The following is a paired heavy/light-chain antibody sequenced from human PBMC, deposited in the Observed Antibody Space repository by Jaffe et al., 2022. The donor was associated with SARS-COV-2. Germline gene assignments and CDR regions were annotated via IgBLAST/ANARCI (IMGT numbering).Light chain of an antibody. CDR1: SSDVGGYNY. CDR2: EVS. CDR3: SSYTSSSTLEV. J-gene: IGLJ3*02. Sequence: QSALTQPASVSGSPGQSITISCTGTSSDVGGYNYVSWYQQHPGKAPKLMIYEVSNRPSGVPDRFSGSKSGNTASLTISGLQAEDEADYYCSSYTSSSTLEVFGGGTKLTVL. V-gene: IGLV2-14*01.
Heavy chain of an antibody. CDR3: ARGTPERYFDWLSNPLPRHPGRCYDY. D-gene: IGHD3-9*01. CDR1: GGSISSGDYY. J-gene: IGHJ4*02. Sequence: QVQLQESGPGLVKPSQTLSLTCTVSGGSISSGDYYWSWIRQPPGKGLEWIGYIYYSGSTYYNPSLKSRVTISVDTSKNQFSLKLSSVTAADTAVYYCARGTPERYFDWLSNPLPRHPGRCYDYWGQGTLVTVSS. CDR2: IYYSGST. V-gene: IGHV4-30-4*01.